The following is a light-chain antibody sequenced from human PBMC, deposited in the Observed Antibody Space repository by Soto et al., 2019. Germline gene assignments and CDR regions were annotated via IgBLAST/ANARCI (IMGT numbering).Light chain of an antibody. V-gene: IGLV1-51*02. CDR2: ENN. Sequence: QSALTQPPSVSAAPGQKVTISCSGSSSNIGNNYVSWYQQLPGTAPKLLIYENNRRPSGIPDRFSGSKSATSATLGITGLQTGDEADYYCGTWDSSLGAWVFGGGTKLTVL. CDR1: SSNIGNNY. J-gene: IGLJ3*02. CDR3: GTWDSSLGAWV.